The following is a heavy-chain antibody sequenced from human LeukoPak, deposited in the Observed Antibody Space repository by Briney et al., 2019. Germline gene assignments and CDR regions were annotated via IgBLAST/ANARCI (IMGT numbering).Heavy chain of an antibody. CDR2: INPNSGGT. CDR1: GYTFTGYY. D-gene: IGHD3-3*01. Sequence: GASVKVSCKASGYTFTGYYMHWVRQARGQGLEWMGWINPNSGGTNYAQKFQGRVTMTRDTSISTDYMELSRLRSDDTAVYYCARALRFLTAPYYYYYGMDVWGQGTTVTVSS. J-gene: IGHJ6*02. CDR3: ARALRFLTAPYYYYYGMDV. V-gene: IGHV1-2*02.